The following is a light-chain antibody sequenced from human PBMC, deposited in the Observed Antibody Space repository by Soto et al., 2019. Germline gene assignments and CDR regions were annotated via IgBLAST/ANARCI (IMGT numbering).Light chain of an antibody. J-gene: IGKJ1*01. CDR3: QQYNKWPLT. V-gene: IGKV3-15*01. CDR1: QSVSSD. CDR2: GAS. Sequence: EIVLTQSPGTLSLSPGERATLSCRASQSVSSDLAWYHQKPGQAPRLLIYGASTRPTGVPPTFSGSASGTEFTLTISSLQSEDFTVYYCQQYNKWPLTFGQGTKVDIK.